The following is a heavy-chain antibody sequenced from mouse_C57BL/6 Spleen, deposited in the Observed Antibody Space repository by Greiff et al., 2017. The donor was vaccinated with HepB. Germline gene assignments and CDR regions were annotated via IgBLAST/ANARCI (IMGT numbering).Heavy chain of an antibody. CDR2: ISSGGSYT. Sequence: EVMLVESGGDLVKPGGSLKLSCAASGFTFSSYGMSWVRQTPDKRLEWVATISSGGSYTYYPDSVKGRFTISRDNAKNTLYLQMSSLKSEDTAMYYCARRGIYYDYLDYWGLGTTLTVSS. CDR3: ARRGIYYDYLDY. V-gene: IGHV5-6*01. J-gene: IGHJ2*01. D-gene: IGHD2-4*01. CDR1: GFTFSSYG.